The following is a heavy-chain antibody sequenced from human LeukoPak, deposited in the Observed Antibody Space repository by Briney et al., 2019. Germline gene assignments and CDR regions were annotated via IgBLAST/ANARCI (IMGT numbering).Heavy chain of an antibody. V-gene: IGHV3-30*04. CDR2: ISYDGSHK. D-gene: IGHD6-13*01. J-gene: IGHJ3*02. CDR1: GFTFSSYA. CDR3: ARAPPPYSSSWYSDAFDI. Sequence: GGSLRLSCAASGFTFSSYAMHWVRQAPGKGLEWVAVISYDGSHKYYADSVKGRFTISRDNSKNTVYLQMNSLRAEDTAVYYCARAPPPYSSSWYSDAFDIWGQGRMVTVSS.